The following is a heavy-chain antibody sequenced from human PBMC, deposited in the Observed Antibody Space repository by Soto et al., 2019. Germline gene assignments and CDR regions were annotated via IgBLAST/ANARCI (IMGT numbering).Heavy chain of an antibody. Sequence: SETLSLTCTVSNGSITNFHWRWIRQPPGKGLECIGYIYSSESTNYNPSLKSRVTMSIDTSKNEFSLKLISVTAADTAAYYCAAYDSEGYFDYWGQGALVTVSS. D-gene: IGHD3-9*01. CDR3: AAYDSEGYFDY. J-gene: IGHJ4*02. V-gene: IGHV4-59*01. CDR2: IYSSEST. CDR1: NGSITNFH.